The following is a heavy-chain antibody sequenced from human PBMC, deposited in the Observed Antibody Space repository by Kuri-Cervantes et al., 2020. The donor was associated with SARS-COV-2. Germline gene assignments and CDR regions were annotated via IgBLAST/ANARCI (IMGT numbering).Heavy chain of an antibody. CDR3: ASARSPSYYYYYGMDV. Sequence: GSLRLSCAVYGGSFSDYYWSWVRQPPGKGLEWIGEINHSGNTNYDPPLKSRVTISVDTSKNQFSLKLSSVTAADTAVYYCASARSPSYYYYYGMDVWGQGTTVTVSS. CDR2: INHSGNT. V-gene: IGHV4-34*01. CDR1: GGSFSDYY. D-gene: IGHD2-15*01. J-gene: IGHJ6*02.